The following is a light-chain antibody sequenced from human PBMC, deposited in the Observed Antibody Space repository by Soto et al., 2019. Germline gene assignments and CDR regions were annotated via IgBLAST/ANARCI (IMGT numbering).Light chain of an antibody. CDR3: QQYNSYSRT. Sequence: DIQLTQSPSLLSASVGDRVTITCRASQGISTYLAWYQQTSGKAPKLLISAASTLQRGVPSRFSGSGSGTEFTLTISSLQPDDFATYYCQQYNSYSRTFGQGTKVEIK. J-gene: IGKJ1*01. CDR2: AAS. V-gene: IGKV1-9*01. CDR1: QGISTY.